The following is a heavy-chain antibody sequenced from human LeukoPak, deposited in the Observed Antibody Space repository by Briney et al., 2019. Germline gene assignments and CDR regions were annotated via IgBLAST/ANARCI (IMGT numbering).Heavy chain of an antibody. Sequence: SETLSLTCSVSGYSISSGYYWGWIRQPPGKGLEWIGNIYHSGSTYYNPSLRSRVTISVDTSKNQFSLKLSSVTAADTAVYYCARGARSSSSWRLGNWFDPWGQGTLVTVSS. CDR1: GYSISSGYY. CDR3: ARGARSSSSWRLGNWFDP. D-gene: IGHD6-13*01. V-gene: IGHV4-38-2*02. CDR2: IYHSGST. J-gene: IGHJ5*02.